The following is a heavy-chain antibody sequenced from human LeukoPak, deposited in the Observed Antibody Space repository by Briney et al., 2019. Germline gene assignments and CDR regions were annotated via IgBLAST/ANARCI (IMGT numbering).Heavy chain of an antibody. D-gene: IGHD2-15*01. CDR1: GYTFTSYG. Sequence: ASVKVSCKASGYTFTSYGISWVRQAPGQGLEWMGWISAYNGNTNYAQKLQGRVTMTTDTSTSTAYMELRSLRSDDAAVYYCARPSIYCSGGSCYPYYFDYWGQGTLVTVSS. CDR2: ISAYNGNT. CDR3: ARPSIYCSGGSCYPYYFDY. V-gene: IGHV1-18*01. J-gene: IGHJ4*02.